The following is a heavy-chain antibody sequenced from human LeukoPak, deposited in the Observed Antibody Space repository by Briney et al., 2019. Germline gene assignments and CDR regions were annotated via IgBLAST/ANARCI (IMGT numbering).Heavy chain of an antibody. Sequence: SVKVSCKASGFTFTRSAVQWVRQARGQRLEWIGWIVVGSGNTNYAQKFQERVTITRDMSTSTAYMELSSLRSEDTAVYYCAADISVEGDQRDFWSGYQYYYYYMDVWGKGTTVTVSS. D-gene: IGHD3-3*01. J-gene: IGHJ6*03. CDR2: IVVGSGNT. V-gene: IGHV1-58*01. CDR3: AADISVEGDQRDFWSGYQYYYYYMDV. CDR1: GFTFTRSA.